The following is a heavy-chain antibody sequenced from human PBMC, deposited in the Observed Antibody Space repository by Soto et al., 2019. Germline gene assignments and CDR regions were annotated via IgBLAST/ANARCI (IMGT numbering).Heavy chain of an antibody. CDR2: TYYRSKWYN. J-gene: IGHJ4*02. D-gene: IGHD2-2*01. CDR1: GDSVSSNSAA. Sequence: PSQTLSLTCAISGDSVSSNSAAWNWIRQSPSRGLEWLGRTYYRSKWYNDYAVSVKSRITINPDTSKNQFSLQLNSVTPEDTAVYYCARGWYQLPHPLYYFEYWGQGTLVTVSS. V-gene: IGHV6-1*01. CDR3: ARGWYQLPHPLYYFEY.